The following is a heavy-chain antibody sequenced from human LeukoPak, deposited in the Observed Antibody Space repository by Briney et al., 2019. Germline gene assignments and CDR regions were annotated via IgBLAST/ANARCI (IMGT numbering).Heavy chain of an antibody. CDR1: GFTFTSSA. CDR2: IVVGSGNT. CDR3: AARGYSYGAYYFDY. J-gene: IGHJ4*02. Sequence: ASVKVSCKASGFTFTSSAVQWVRQARGQRLEWIGWIVVGSGNTNYAQKFQERVTITRDMSTSTAYMEPSSLRSEDTAVYYCAARGYSYGAYYFDYWGQGTLVTVSS. D-gene: IGHD5-18*01. V-gene: IGHV1-58*01.